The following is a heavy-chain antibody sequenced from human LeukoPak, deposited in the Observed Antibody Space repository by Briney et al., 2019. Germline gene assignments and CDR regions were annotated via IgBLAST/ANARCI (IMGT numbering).Heavy chain of an antibody. CDR2: IIPIFGTA. V-gene: IGHV1-69*01. D-gene: IGHD2-2*01. CDR1: GGTFSSYA. CDR3: ASRLYCSNTRCRNFPFAY. J-gene: IGHJ4*02. Sequence: SVKVSCKASGGTFSSYAINCVRQAPGQGLEWMGGIIPIFGTANYAQKFQDRVTITADESTSTAYMELSSLRSEDTAIYYCASRLYCSNTRCRNFPFAYWGQGTLVTVSS.